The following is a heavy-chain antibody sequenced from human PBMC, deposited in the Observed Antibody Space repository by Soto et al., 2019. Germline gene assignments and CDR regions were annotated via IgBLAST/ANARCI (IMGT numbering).Heavy chain of an antibody. J-gene: IGHJ6*02. D-gene: IGHD2-21*02. Sequence: TLSLTCTVSGGSISSGDYYWSWIRQPPGKGLEWIGYIYNSGSTDYNPSFKSRVTISVDTSKNQFSLKLNSVTAADTAVYYCARDLWGYCGTDCYPLDVWGQGTTVTVSS. V-gene: IGHV4-61*08. CDR2: IYNSGST. CDR1: GGSISSGDYY. CDR3: ARDLWGYCGTDCYPLDV.